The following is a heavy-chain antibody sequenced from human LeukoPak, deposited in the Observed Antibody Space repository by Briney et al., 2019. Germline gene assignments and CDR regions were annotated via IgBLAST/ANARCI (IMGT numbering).Heavy chain of an antibody. D-gene: IGHD2-2*01. Sequence: GGSLRLSCAASGFTFSSYSMNWVRQAPGKGLEWVSYISSSSSTIYYADSVKGRFTISRDNAKNSLYLQMNSLRAEDTAVYYCARAYCSSTSCYGYDYWGQGTLVTVSS. V-gene: IGHV3-48*01. CDR1: GFTFSSYS. CDR2: ISSSSSTI. CDR3: ARAYCSSTSCYGYDY. J-gene: IGHJ4*02.